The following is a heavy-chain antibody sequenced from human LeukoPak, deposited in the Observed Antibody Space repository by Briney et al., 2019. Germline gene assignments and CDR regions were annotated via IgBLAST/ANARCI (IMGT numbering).Heavy chain of an antibody. J-gene: IGHJ6*02. CDR2: IYYSGST. V-gene: IGHV4-31*03. Sequence: SETLSLTCTVSGGSLSSGGYYWGWVRQHPGRGLEWVGYIYYSGSTYYNPSLKSRVTISVDTSKNHFSLKLSSVTAADTAVYYCARGLALWFGELSYYYYGMDVWGQGTTVTVSS. D-gene: IGHD3-10*01. CDR1: GGSLSSGGYY. CDR3: ARGLALWFGELSYYYYGMDV.